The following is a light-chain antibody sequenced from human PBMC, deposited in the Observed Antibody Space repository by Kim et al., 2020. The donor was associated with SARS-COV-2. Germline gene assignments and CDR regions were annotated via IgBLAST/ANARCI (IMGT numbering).Light chain of an antibody. J-gene: IGLJ1*01. CDR3: AAWDDGLSGSYV. CDR1: SSNIGSNF. CDR2: RNN. V-gene: IGLV1-47*01. Sequence: VTFTCTRTSSNIGSNFLYWYQQFPGTAPKLLIYRNNQRPSGVPDRFSASKSGTSASLAISGLRSEDEAEYYCAAWDDGLSGSYVFGTGTKVTVL.